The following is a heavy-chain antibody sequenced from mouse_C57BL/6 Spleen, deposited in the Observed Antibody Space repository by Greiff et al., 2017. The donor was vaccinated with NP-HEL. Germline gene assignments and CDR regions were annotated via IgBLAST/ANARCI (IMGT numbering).Heavy chain of an antibody. D-gene: IGHD4-1*01. CDR3: AREWTGTGFAY. J-gene: IGHJ3*01. V-gene: IGHV1-54*01. CDR1: GYAFTNYL. CDR2: INPGSGGT. Sequence: QVQLKQSGAELVRPGTSVKVSCKASGYAFTNYLIEWVKQRPGQGLEWIGVINPGSGGTNYNEKFKGKATLTADKSSSTAYMQLSSLTSEDSAVYFCAREWTGTGFAYWGQGTLVTVSA.